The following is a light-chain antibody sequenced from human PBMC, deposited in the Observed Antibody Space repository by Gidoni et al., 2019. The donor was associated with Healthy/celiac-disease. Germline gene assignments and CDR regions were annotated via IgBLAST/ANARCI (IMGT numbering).Light chain of an antibody. CDR3: QQYYSYPPHT. Sequence: AIRITQSPSSLSASTGDRVTLTCRASQGISSYLAWYQQKPGKAPKLLIYAASTLQTGVPSRFSVSGSGTDFTLTISCLQSEDFATYYCQQYYSYPPHTFGQGTKLEIK. CDR2: AAS. J-gene: IGKJ2*01. V-gene: IGKV1-8*01. CDR1: QGISSY.